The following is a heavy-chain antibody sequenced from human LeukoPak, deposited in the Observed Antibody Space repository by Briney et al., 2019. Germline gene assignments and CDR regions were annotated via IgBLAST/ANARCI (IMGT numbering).Heavy chain of an antibody. CDR2: IYTSGST. CDR3: ARSGSSWYQRNWFDP. D-gene: IGHD6-13*01. CDR1: GGSISSGNYY. J-gene: IGHJ5*02. V-gene: IGHV4-61*02. Sequence: SETLSLTCTVSGGSISSGNYYWSWIRQPAGKGLEWIGRIYTSGSTTYNPSLKSRLTMSVDTSKNQFSLKLSSVTAADTAVYYCARSGSSWYQRNWFDPWGQGTLVTVSS.